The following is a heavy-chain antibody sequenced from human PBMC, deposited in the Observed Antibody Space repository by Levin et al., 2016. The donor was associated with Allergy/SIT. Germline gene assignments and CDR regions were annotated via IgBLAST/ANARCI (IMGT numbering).Heavy chain of an antibody. J-gene: IGHJ4*02. CDR3: ARSTYYYGLFDY. V-gene: IGHV4-59*13. CDR2: IYYSGST. D-gene: IGHD3-10*01. Sequence: PGKGLEWIGYIYYSGSTNYNPSLKSRVTISVDTSKNQFSLKLSSVTAADTAVYYCARSTYYYGLFDYWGQGTLVTVSS.